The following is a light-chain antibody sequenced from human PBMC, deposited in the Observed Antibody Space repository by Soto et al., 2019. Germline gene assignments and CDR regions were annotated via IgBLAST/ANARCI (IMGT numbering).Light chain of an antibody. J-gene: IGKJ1*01. CDR1: QSISSW. CDR3: QQYNSYPWT. V-gene: IGKV1-5*03. CDR2: KAS. Sequence: IRMTQSPSTLSASVGDRVTITCRASQSISSWLAWYQQKPGKAPKLLIYKASSLESGVPSRFSGSGSGTEFTLTISSLQPDDFATYYCQQYNSYPWTFGQGTKVDNK.